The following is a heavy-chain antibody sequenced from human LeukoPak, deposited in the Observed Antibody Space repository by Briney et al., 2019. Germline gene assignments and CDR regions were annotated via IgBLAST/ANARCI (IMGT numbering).Heavy chain of an antibody. D-gene: IGHD6-19*01. CDR2: ISSSSSYI. V-gene: IGHV3-21*01. CDR3: ARDLDQWLAPFDY. J-gene: IGHJ4*02. Sequence: GGSLRLSCAASGFTFSSYSMNWVRQAPGKGLEWVSSISSSSSYIYYADSVKGRFTISRDNAKNSLYLQTNSLRAEDTAVYYCARDLDQWLAPFDYWGQGTLVTVSS. CDR1: GFTFSSYS.